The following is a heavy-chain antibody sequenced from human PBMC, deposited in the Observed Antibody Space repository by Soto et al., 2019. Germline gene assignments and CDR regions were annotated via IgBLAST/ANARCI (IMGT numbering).Heavy chain of an antibody. CDR1: GYTFTRNG. D-gene: IGHD3-22*01. CDR3: VKDRDSNSWPSRDV. J-gene: IGHJ6*02. CDR2: ISPKSGSV. V-gene: IGHV1-18*01. Sequence: ASVKVSCKTSGYTFTRNGISWVRQAPGQGLEWMGWISPKSGSVKYAQKFQGRVIMTTDTSTSTAYMEVRSLRSDDTAVYYCVKDRDSNSWPSRDVWGPGTTVTVSS.